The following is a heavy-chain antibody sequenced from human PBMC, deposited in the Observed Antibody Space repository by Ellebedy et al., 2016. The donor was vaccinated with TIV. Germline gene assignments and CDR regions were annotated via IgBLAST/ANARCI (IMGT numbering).Heavy chain of an antibody. D-gene: IGHD5-24*01. J-gene: IGHJ4*02. V-gene: IGHV4-34*01. Sequence: SETLSLXXAVYGGSFSGYYWSWIRQSPGKGLEWIGEINHSGSTNYNPSLESRITISVDTSKNQFYLKMRSVTAADTARYYCARGRRDGYNIQDPHWGQGTRVTVSS. CDR2: INHSGST. CDR3: ARGRRDGYNIQDPH. CDR1: GGSFSGYY.